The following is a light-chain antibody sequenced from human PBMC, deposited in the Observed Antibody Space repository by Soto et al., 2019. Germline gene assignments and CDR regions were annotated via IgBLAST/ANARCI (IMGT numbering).Light chain of an antibody. CDR2: DTS. Sequence: IVLTQSPATLSLSPGERATLSSRPSQSIAGYLAWYQKNPGQAPRLLIYDTSNRGTGVLARFSGSGSGTDFTLSISSLEPEDFAAEYCQQRSNWPPITFGQGTRLEI. CDR3: QQRSNWPPIT. CDR1: QSIAGY. J-gene: IGKJ5*01. V-gene: IGKV3-11*01.